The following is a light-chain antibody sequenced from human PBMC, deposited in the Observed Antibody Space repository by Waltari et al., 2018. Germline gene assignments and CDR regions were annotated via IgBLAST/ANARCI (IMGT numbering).Light chain of an antibody. CDR3: QHYVRLPAS. J-gene: IGKJ1*01. CDR1: QRVSRA. Sequence: EIVLTQSPGSLSSSPGERVTLSCRASQRVSRALAWYQQKPGQAPRHLIYGATNSGTGIPYRFSGSGADTDVSLTIGRLEPEDFAVYCCQHYVRLPASFGRGTKVEIK. V-gene: IGKV3-20*01. CDR2: GAT.